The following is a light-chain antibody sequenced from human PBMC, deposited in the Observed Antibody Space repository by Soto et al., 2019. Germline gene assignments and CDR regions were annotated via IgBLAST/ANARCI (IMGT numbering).Light chain of an antibody. J-gene: IGLJ1*01. CDR1: SSNIGAGYD. CDR3: QAYDSSLSGYV. Sequence: QSVLTQPPSVSGAPGQRVTISCTGSSSNIGAGYDVHWYQQLPGTAPKLLIYGNSNRPSGVPDRFSGSKSGTSASLAITGLQAEDETDSSCQAYDSSLSGYVFGAGTKVTV. V-gene: IGLV1-40*01. CDR2: GNS.